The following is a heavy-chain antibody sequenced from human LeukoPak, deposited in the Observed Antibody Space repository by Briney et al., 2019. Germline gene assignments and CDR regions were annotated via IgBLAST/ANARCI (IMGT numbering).Heavy chain of an antibody. J-gene: IGHJ6*03. CDR2: ITPIFGTA. CDR1: GGTFSSYA. D-gene: IGHD3-3*01. CDR3: ARVTIFGVVYYYMDV. Sequence: SVKVSCKASGGTFSSYAISWVRQAPGQGLEWMGGITPIFGTANYAQKFQGRVTITVDESTSTAYMELSSLRSEDTAVYYCARVTIFGVVYYYMDVWGKGTTVTVSS. V-gene: IGHV1-69*13.